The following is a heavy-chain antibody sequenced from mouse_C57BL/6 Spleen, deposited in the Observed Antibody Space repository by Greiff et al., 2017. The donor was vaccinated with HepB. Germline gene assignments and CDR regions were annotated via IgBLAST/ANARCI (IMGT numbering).Heavy chain of an antibody. CDR3: AINYYGSSPAWFAY. D-gene: IGHD1-1*01. J-gene: IGHJ3*01. CDR2: IDPSDSYT. V-gene: IGHV1-69*01. CDR1: GYTFTSYW. Sequence: QVQLQQPGAELVMPGASVKLSCKASGYTFTSYWMHWVKQRPGQGLEWIGEIDPSDSYTNYNQKFKGKSTLTVDKSSSTAYMQLSSLTSEDSAVYYCAINYYGSSPAWFAYWGQGTLVTVSA.